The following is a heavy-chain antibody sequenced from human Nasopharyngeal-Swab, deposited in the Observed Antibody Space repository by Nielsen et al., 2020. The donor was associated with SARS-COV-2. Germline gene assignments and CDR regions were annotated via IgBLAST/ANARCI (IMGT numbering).Heavy chain of an antibody. CDR1: GFTFSSYG. Sequence: GGSLRLSCAASGFTFSSYGMHWVRQAPGKGLEWVAVIWYDGSNKYYADSVKGRFTISRDNSKNTPYLQMNSLRAEDTAVYYCAREFRGYSSSWPFDYWGQGTLVTVSS. CDR3: AREFRGYSSSWPFDY. V-gene: IGHV3-33*01. CDR2: IWYDGSNK. D-gene: IGHD6-13*01. J-gene: IGHJ4*02.